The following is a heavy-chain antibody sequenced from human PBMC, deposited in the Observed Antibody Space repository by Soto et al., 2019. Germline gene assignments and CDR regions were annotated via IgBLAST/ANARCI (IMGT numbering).Heavy chain of an antibody. CDR1: GFTFSNYV. J-gene: IGHJ4*02. V-gene: IGHV3-23*01. CDR3: AKRSGQWWLDY. CDR2: ISGSGGTS. Sequence: EVQLLESGGGLVQPGGSLRLSCAASGFTFSNYVMSWVRQAPGKGLEWVSAISGSGGTSWYADSVKGRFTISRDNSKNTLYLQMNSLRDEDTAVYYCAKRSGQWWLDYWGQGTLVTVSS. D-gene: IGHD2-15*01.